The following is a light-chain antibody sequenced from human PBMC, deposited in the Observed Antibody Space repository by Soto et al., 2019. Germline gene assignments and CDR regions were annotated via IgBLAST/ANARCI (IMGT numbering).Light chain of an antibody. CDR1: SGSIASNY. Sequence: NFMLTQPHSVSESPGKTVAISCTGSSGSIASNYVQWYQQRPGSAPTTVIYEDNQRPSGVPDRFSGSIDISSNSASLTISGLKTEDEADYYCNSHTASTTRIFGTGTKLTVL. CDR2: EDN. J-gene: IGLJ1*01. V-gene: IGLV6-57*02. CDR3: NSHTASTTRI.